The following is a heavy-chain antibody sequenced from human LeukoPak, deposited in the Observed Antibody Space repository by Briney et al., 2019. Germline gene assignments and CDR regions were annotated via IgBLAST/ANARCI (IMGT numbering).Heavy chain of an antibody. CDR1: GFTFSSYA. D-gene: IGHD5-18*01. CDR3: AKPRGYSYGYFDY. Sequence: GGSLRLSCAASGFTFSSYAMSWVRQAPGKGLEWVSAISGSGGSTYYAKSVKGRFTISRDNSKNTLYLQMNSLRAEDTAVYYCAKPRGYSYGYFDYWGQGTLVTVSS. CDR2: ISGSGGST. J-gene: IGHJ4*02. V-gene: IGHV3-23*01.